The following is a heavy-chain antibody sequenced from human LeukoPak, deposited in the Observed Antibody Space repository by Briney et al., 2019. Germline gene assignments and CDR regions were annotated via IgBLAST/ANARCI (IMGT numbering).Heavy chain of an antibody. CDR2: ISSSSSYI. D-gene: IGHD1-14*01. CDR3: ARSPEDAFDI. J-gene: IGHJ3*02. Sequence: GGSLRLSCAASGFTFSSYSMNWVRLAPGKGLEWVSSISSSSSYIYYADSVKGRFTISRDNAKNSLYLQMNSLRAEDTAVYYCARSPEDAFDIWGQGTMVTVSS. CDR1: GFTFSSYS. V-gene: IGHV3-21*01.